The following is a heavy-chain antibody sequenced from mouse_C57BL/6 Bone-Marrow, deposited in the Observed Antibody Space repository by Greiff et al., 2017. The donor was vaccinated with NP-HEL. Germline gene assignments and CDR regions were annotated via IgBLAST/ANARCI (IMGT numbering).Heavy chain of an antibody. CDR1: GYTFTSYW. Sequence: QVQLQQPGAELVRPGSSVKLSCKASGYTFTSYWMDWVKQRPGQGLEWIGNIYPSDSETHYNQKFKDKAILTVDKSSSTAYMQLSSLTSEDSAVYCCARDYYGSSFDWYFDVWGTGTTVTVSS. J-gene: IGHJ1*03. V-gene: IGHV1-61*01. CDR2: IYPSDSET. CDR3: ARDYYGSSFDWYFDV. D-gene: IGHD1-1*01.